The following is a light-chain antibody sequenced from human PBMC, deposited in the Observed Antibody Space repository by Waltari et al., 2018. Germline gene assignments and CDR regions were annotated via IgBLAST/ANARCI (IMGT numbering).Light chain of an antibody. Sequence: DIQMTQSPSSLSASVGDTVTITCQASQGIGNNLNWYQQKPGKAPKLLIYRASSLQSGIRSRFSGSGSGTDFTLTISSLQPEDFATYYCQQGYSYPFTFGPGTKLDIK. V-gene: IGKV1-16*01. CDR1: QGIGNN. CDR2: RAS. J-gene: IGKJ3*01. CDR3: QQGYSYPFT.